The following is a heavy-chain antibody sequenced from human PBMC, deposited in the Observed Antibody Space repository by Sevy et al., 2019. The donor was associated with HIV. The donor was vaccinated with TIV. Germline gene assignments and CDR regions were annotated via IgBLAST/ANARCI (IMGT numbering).Heavy chain of an antibody. Sequence: GRSLRLSCAASGFTVSSNYMSWVRQAPGKGLEWVSVIYSGGTTYYADSVKGRFTISRDNSKNTLYFQMNNLRAEDTAVYYCAREREFTIFGVLIEYGMDVWGQGTTVTVSS. D-gene: IGHD3-3*01. V-gene: IGHV3-53*01. J-gene: IGHJ6*02. CDR3: AREREFTIFGVLIEYGMDV. CDR2: IYSGGTT. CDR1: GFTVSSNY.